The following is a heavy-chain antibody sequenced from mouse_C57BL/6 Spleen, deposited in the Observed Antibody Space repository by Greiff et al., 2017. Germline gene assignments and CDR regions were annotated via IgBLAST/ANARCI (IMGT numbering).Heavy chain of an antibody. J-gene: IGHJ4*01. CDR3: ARRVVVANYAMDY. D-gene: IGHD1-1*01. Sequence: QVQLQQPGAELVMPGASVKLSCKASGYTFTSYWMHWVKQRPGQGLEWIGEIDPSDSYTNYNQKFKGKSTLTVDKSSSTAYMQLSSLTSEDSAVYYCARRVVVANYAMDYWGQGTSVTVSS. V-gene: IGHV1-69*01. CDR1: GYTFTSYW. CDR2: IDPSDSYT.